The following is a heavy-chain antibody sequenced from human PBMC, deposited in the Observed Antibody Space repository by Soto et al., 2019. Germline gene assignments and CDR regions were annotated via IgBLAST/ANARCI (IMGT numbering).Heavy chain of an antibody. CDR2: ISGSGGNA. V-gene: IGHV3-23*01. CDR3: AKDGASGSYPPYYYFGMDV. D-gene: IGHD1-26*01. Sequence: EVQLLESGGGLVQPGGSLRLSCAASGFTFSSYAMSWVRQAPGKGLEWVSSISGSGGNAYYEDSVKGRFSISRDNSKNTLRLQMNSLRADDTAVYYCAKDGASGSYPPYYYFGMDVWGQGTTVTVSS. CDR1: GFTFSSYA. J-gene: IGHJ6*02.